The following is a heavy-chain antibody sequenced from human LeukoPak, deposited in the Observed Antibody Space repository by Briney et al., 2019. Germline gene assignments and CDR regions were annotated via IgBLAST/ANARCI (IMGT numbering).Heavy chain of an antibody. D-gene: IGHD3-10*01. V-gene: IGHV4-34*01. J-gene: IGHJ4*02. CDR2: INHSGST. Sequence: SETLSLTCAVYGVPFSGYYWSWIRQPPGKGLEWIGEINHSGSTNYHPSLKSRVTITVDSSKNQFSLKLSSVTAADTAVYYCARVGTYGSGSYLSWLDYWGQGTLVTVSS. CDR3: ARVGTYGSGSYLSWLDY. CDR1: GVPFSGYY.